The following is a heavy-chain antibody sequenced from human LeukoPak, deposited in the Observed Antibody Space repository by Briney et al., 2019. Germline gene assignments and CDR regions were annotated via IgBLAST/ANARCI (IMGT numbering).Heavy chain of an antibody. CDR2: IIPIFGIA. Sequence: SVKVSCKASGGTFSSYAISWVRQAPGQGLEWMGRIIPIFGIANYAQKFQGRVTITADKSTSTAYMELSSLRSEDTAVYYCARAPSRDSSGPYGMGVWGQGTTVTVSS. D-gene: IGHD3-22*01. V-gene: IGHV1-69*04. CDR3: ARAPSRDSSGPYGMGV. J-gene: IGHJ6*02. CDR1: GGTFSSYA.